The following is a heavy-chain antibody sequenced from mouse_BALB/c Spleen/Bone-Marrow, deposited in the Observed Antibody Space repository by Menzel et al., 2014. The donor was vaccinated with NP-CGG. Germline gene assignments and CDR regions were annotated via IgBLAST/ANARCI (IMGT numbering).Heavy chain of an antibody. D-gene: IGHD1-1*01. CDR1: GFDFRRYW. CDR2: INPDNRTI. V-gene: IGHV4-1*02. CDR3: ARPDYYGYLNY. Sequence: EVQLQQSGGGLVQPGGSLKLSCAASGFDFRRYWMSWVRQAPGKGLEWIGEINPDNRTINYSPSLKDKFIISRDNAKNTLYLRLNKVRSEDTALYYCARPDYYGYLNYWGQGTTLTVSS. J-gene: IGHJ2*01.